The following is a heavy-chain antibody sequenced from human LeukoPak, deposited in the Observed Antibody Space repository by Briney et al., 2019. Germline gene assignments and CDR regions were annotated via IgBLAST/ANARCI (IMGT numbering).Heavy chain of an antibody. CDR1: GYIFTGYY. Sequence: ASVKVSCKASGYIFTGYYMHWVRQAPGQGPEWMGWINPNSGGTNYAQKFQGRVTMTRDTSISTAYMELSRLRSDDTAVYCCAKVTVATILNYYDSSGAFDYWGQGTLVTVSS. V-gene: IGHV1-2*02. CDR2: INPNSGGT. D-gene: IGHD3-22*01. CDR3: AKVTVATILNYYDSSGAFDY. J-gene: IGHJ4*02.